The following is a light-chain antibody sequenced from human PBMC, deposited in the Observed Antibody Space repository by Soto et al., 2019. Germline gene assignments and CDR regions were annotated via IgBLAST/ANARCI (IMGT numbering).Light chain of an antibody. J-gene: IGLJ3*02. CDR2: DVS. CDR3: CSYAGSYTWV. CDR1: SSDVGGYNY. Sequence: QSVLTQPRSVSGSPGQSVTISCTGTSSDVGGYNYVSWYQQHPGKAPKLMIYDVSKRLSGVPDRFSGSKSGNTASLTISGLQAEDEADYYCCSYAGSYTWVFGGGTQLTV. V-gene: IGLV2-11*01.